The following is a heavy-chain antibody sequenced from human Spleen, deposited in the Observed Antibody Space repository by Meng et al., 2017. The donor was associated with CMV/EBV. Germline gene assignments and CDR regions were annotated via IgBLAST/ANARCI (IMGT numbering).Heavy chain of an antibody. D-gene: IGHD3-3*01. CDR1: GYSISSGYY. CDR3: ARDRVWRALREYHYGMDV. Sequence: SETLSLTCTVSGYSISSGYYWGWIRQPPGKGLEWIGSIYHSGSTYYNPSLKSRVTISVDTSKNQFSLKLRSVTAADTAVYYCARDRVWRALREYHYGMDVWGQGTMVTVSS. J-gene: IGHJ6*02. CDR2: IYHSGST. V-gene: IGHV4-38-2*02.